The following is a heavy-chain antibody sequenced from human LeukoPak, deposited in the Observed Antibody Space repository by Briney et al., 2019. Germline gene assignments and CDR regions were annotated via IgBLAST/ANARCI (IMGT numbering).Heavy chain of an antibody. V-gene: IGHV4-31*03. Sequence: PSQTLSLTCTVSGGSISSGGYYWSWIRQHPGKGLEWIGYIYYSGSTYYNPSLKSRVTISVDTSKYQFSLKLSSVTAADTAVYYCARVNTAMAYRPFDYWGQGTLVTVSS. D-gene: IGHD5-18*01. J-gene: IGHJ4*02. CDR2: IYYSGST. CDR3: ARVNTAMAYRPFDY. CDR1: GGSISSGGYY.